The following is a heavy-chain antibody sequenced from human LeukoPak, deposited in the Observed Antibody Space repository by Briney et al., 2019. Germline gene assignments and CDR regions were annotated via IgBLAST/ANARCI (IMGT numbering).Heavy chain of an antibody. CDR1: GFTFSSYR. CDR2: INSDGSSR. V-gene: IGHV3-74*01. D-gene: IGHD6-13*01. J-gene: IGHJ4*02. CDR3: ASASSHRIAAGGDY. Sequence: GGSLILSCTASGFTFSSYRMHWVRPAPGMGLVWVSRINSDGSSRNYADSVKGRFTISRDNAKNTVYLQMNSLRAEDTAVYYCASASSHRIAAGGDYWGQGTLVTVSS.